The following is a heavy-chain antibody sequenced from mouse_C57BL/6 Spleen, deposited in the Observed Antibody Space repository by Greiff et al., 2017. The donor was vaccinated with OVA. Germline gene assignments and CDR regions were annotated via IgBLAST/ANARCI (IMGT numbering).Heavy chain of an antibody. CDR3: ARPLLPYYLDY. CDR1: GYTFTSHW. Sequence: VKLQQPGAELVKPGASVKLSCKASGYTFTSHWMQWVKQRPGQGLEWIGEIDPSDSYTNYNQKFKGKATLTVDTSSSTAYMQLSSLTSEDSAVYYCARPLLPYYLDYWGQGTTLTVSS. CDR2: IDPSDSYT. J-gene: IGHJ2*01. D-gene: IGHD1-1*01. V-gene: IGHV1-50*01.